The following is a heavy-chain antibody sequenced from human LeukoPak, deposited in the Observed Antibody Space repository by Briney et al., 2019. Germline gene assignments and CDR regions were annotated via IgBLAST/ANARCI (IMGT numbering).Heavy chain of an antibody. V-gene: IGHV3-30-3*01. Sequence: PGGSLRLSCTASGFTLSSHAMHWVRQAPGKGLEWVAVISYDASHKYYADSVKGRFTISRDNSKNTLYLQMNSLTAEDTAVYYCARVMSGYYVVLDMWGQGTMVTVSA. J-gene: IGHJ3*02. CDR1: GFTLSSHA. CDR3: ARVMSGYYVVLDM. D-gene: IGHD3-3*01. CDR2: ISYDASHK.